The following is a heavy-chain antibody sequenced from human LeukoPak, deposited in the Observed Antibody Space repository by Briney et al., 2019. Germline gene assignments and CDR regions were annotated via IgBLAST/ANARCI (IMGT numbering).Heavy chain of an antibody. CDR2: IYYSGST. D-gene: IGHD2-2*01. Sequence: SETLSLTCTVSGGSISSGGYYWSWIRQHPGKGLEWIGYIYYSGSTYYNPSLKSRVTISVDTSKNQFSLKLSSVTAVDTAVYYCARDAIVVVPAAMRSGYYYYGMDVWGQGTTVTVSS. CDR3: ARDAIVVVPAAMRSGYYYYGMDV. CDR1: GGSISSGGYY. J-gene: IGHJ6*02. V-gene: IGHV4-31*03.